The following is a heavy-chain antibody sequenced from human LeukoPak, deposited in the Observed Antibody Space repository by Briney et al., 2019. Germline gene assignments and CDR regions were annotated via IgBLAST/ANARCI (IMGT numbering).Heavy chain of an antibody. CDR3: ARVDVDTAMVTRRYYYYGMDV. V-gene: IGHV1-69*02. J-gene: IGHJ6*02. Sequence: GASVKVSCKASGGTFSSYTISWVRQAPGQGLEWMGRNIPILGIANYAQKFQGRVTITADKSTSTAYMELSSLRSEDTAVYYCARVDVDTAMVTRRYYYYGMDVWGQGTTVTVSS. CDR2: NIPILGIA. D-gene: IGHD5-18*01. CDR1: GGTFSSYT.